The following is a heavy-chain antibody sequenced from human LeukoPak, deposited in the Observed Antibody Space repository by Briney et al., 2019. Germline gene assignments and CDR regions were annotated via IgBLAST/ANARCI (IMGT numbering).Heavy chain of an antibody. CDR3: ARDLRYFDWLFASHDAFDI. V-gene: IGHV1-18*01. D-gene: IGHD3-9*01. CDR2: ISAYNGNT. Sequence: ASVKVSCKASGYTFTSYGISWVRQAPGQGLEWMGWISAYNGNTNYAQKLQGRVTMTTDTSTSTAYMELRSLRSDDTAVYYCARDLRYFDWLFASHDAFDIWGQGTMVTVSS. CDR1: GYTFTSYG. J-gene: IGHJ3*02.